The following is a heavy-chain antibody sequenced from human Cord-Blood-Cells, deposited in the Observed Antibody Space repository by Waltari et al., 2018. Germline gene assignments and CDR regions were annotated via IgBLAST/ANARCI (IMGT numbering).Heavy chain of an antibody. CDR2: IYSGGST. CDR1: GFTVSSHY. CDR3: ARVKTMVRGVKGLDY. Sequence: EVQLVESGGGLIQPGGSLRLSCAASGFTVSSHYMSWVRPAPGKGLEWVSVIYSGGSTYYADSVKGRFTISRDNSKNTLYLQMNSLRAEDTAVYYCARVKTMVRGVKGLDYWGQGTLVTVSS. V-gene: IGHV3-53*01. J-gene: IGHJ4*02. D-gene: IGHD3-10*01.